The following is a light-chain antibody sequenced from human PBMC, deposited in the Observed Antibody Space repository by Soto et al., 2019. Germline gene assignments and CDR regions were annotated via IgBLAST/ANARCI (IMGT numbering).Light chain of an antibody. CDR2: EVS. V-gene: IGLV2-14*01. CDR1: SSDVGGYNY. CDR3: SSYTTSGTPV. J-gene: IGLJ3*02. Sequence: QAVVTQPASVSGSPGQTITISCTGTSSDVGGYNYLSWYQQHPGKAPEVMIYEVSNRPSGVTNPFSGSKSGNTASLTISGLQADDEADYFCSSYTTSGTPVFGGGTELAVL.